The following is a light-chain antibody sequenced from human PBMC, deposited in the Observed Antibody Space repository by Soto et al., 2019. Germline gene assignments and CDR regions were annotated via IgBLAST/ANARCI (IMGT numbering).Light chain of an antibody. J-gene: IGKJ1*01. CDR3: QRYNNWPPWT. Sequence: EIVMTQSPATLSVSPGERATLSCRASQSVSSNLAWYQQKPGQAPRLLIYGASTRATGIPARFSGRGSGTEFTLTISSLQSGDFAVYYCQRYNNWPPWTFGQGTKVEIK. CDR1: QSVSSN. CDR2: GAS. V-gene: IGKV3-15*01.